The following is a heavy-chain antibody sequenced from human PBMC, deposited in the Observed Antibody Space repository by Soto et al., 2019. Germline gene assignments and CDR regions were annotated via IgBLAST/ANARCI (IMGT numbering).Heavy chain of an antibody. J-gene: IGHJ4*02. CDR2: INAGNGNT. CDR3: ARSIVVVTAIDY. CDR1: GYTFTRYA. Sequence: ASVKVSCKASGYTFTRYAMHWVRQAPGQRLEWMGWINAGNGNTKYSQKFQGRVTITRDTSASTAYMELSSLRSEDTAVYYCARSIVVVTAIDYWGQGTLVTVSS. V-gene: IGHV1-3*01. D-gene: IGHD2-21*02.